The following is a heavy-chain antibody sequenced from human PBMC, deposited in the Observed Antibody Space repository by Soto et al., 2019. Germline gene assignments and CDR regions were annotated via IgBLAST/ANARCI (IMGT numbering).Heavy chain of an antibody. J-gene: IGHJ6*02. CDR1: GGSISSSSYY. D-gene: IGHD6-19*01. V-gene: IGHV4-39*01. Sequence: SETLSLTCTVSGGSISSSSYYWGWIRQPPGKGLEWIGSIYYSGSTYYNPSLKSRVTISVDTSKNQFSLKLSSVTAADTALYYCAGFCSSGWPNYYYYGMDVWGQGTTVTVSS. CDR2: IYYSGST. CDR3: AGFCSSGWPNYYYYGMDV.